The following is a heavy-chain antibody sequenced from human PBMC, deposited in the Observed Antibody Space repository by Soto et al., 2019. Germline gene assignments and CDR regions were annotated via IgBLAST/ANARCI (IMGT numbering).Heavy chain of an antibody. D-gene: IGHD5-18*01. Sequence: ASVKVSCKASGYTFTSYAMHWVRQAPGQRLEWMGWINAGNGNTKYSQKFQGRVTITRDTSASTAYMELSSLRSEDTAVYSCASVGDQLCIQLWIHFDYWGHGTLVTVSS. CDR3: ASVGDQLCIQLWIHFDY. V-gene: IGHV1-3*01. CDR1: GYTFTSYA. J-gene: IGHJ4*01. CDR2: INAGNGNT.